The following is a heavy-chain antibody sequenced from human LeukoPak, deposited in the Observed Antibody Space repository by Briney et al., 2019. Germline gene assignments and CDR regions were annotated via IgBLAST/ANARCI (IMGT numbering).Heavy chain of an antibody. CDR2: IIPIFGTA. D-gene: IGHD2-21*01. Sequence: GASVKVSCKASGGTFSSYAISWMRQAPGQGLEWMGGIIPIFGTANYAQKFQGRVTITADESTSTAYMELSSLRSEDTAVYYCARGGDDAGYNWFDPWGQGTLVTVSS. CDR1: GGTFSSYA. J-gene: IGHJ5*02. CDR3: ARGGDDAGYNWFDP. V-gene: IGHV1-69*13.